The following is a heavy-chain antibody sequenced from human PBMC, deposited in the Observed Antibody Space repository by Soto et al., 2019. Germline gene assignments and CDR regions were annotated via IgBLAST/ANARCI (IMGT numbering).Heavy chain of an antibody. CDR2: KKPDGSEK. J-gene: IGHJ3*02. CDR1: ASSLSSYW. V-gene: IGHV3-7*04. CDR3: ARGDYYDSSGPFSDAFDI. D-gene: IGHD3-22*01. Sequence: PGRSMRPSRLAAASSLSSYWLSLPRPAPEKLLDWAASKKPDGSEKWYVDSVKGRFTISRDNAKKSLYLQMNSLRVEDTAVYYCARGDYYDSSGPFSDAFDIWGQGTMVTLS.